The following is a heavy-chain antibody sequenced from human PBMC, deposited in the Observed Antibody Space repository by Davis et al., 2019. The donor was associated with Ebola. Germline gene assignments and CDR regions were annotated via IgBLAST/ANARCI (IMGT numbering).Heavy chain of an antibody. D-gene: IGHD3-22*01. CDR2: IYPGDSDT. CDR1: GYNFATHW. J-gene: IGHJ6*04. CDR3: ARRGYNSALWGMDV. V-gene: IGHV5-51*01. Sequence: GESLKISCEASGYNFATHWIGWVRQMPGKGLEWMGIIYPGDSDTRYSPSLQDQVTISADKSIKTAYLQWSSLKASDTAIYYCARRGYNSALWGMDVWGKGTTVTVSS.